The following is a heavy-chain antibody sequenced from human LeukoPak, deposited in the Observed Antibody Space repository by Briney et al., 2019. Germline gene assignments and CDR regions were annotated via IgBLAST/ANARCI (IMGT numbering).Heavy chain of an antibody. CDR3: AKMGNDFWSGYYSGGYFDF. D-gene: IGHD3-3*01. Sequence: GGSLRLSCAASTFTFSTYAMSWVRQAPGKGLQWVSVISASGGSTYYADSVKGRFTLSRDNSKNTLYLQMNSLRAEDTAVYHCAKMGNDFWSGYYSGGYFDFWGQGTLVTVSS. J-gene: IGHJ4*02. CDR1: TFTFSTYA. V-gene: IGHV3-23*01. CDR2: ISASGGST.